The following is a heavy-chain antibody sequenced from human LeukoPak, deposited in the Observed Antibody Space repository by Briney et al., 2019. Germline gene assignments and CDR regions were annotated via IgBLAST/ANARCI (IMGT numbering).Heavy chain of an antibody. V-gene: IGHV3-30*02. J-gene: IGHJ5*02. CDR3: AKARGAAENNWFDP. D-gene: IGHD6-13*01. Sequence: GGSLRLSCAASGFTFSSYGMHWVGQAPGKGLEWVAFIRYDGSNKYYADSVKGRFTISRDNSKNTLYLQMNSLRAEDTAVYYCAKARGAAENNWFDPWGQGTLVTVSS. CDR1: GFTFSSYG. CDR2: IRYDGSNK.